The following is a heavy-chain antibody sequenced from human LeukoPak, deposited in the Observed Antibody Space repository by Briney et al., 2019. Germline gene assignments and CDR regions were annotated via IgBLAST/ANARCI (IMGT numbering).Heavy chain of an antibody. Sequence: GGSLRLSCAASGFTFSDYYMTWIRQAPGKGLEWVSYISNSDSTIYYADSVKGRFTISRDNGKNSLYLQMNSLRAEDTAVYYCAREHTSGTYYIDYWGQGTLVTVSS. CDR1: GFTFSDYY. D-gene: IGHD1-26*01. CDR2: ISNSDSTI. V-gene: IGHV3-11*01. CDR3: AREHTSGTYYIDY. J-gene: IGHJ4*02.